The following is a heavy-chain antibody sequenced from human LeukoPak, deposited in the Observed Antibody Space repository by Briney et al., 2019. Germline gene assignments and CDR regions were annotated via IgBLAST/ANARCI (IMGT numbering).Heavy chain of an antibody. CDR2: IKQDGSEK. J-gene: IGHJ4*02. CDR1: GFTFSSYW. CDR3: ARGTRYCSSTSCLRGYYFDY. V-gene: IGHV3-7*01. Sequence: GGSLRLSCAASGFTFSSYWMSWVRQAPGKGLEWVANIKQDGSEKYYVDSVKGRFTISRDNAKNSLYLQMNSLRAEDTAVYYCARGTRYCSSTSCLRGYYFDYWGQGTLVTVSS. D-gene: IGHD2-2*01.